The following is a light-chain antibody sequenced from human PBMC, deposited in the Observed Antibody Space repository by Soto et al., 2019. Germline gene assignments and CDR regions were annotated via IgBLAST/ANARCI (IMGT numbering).Light chain of an antibody. CDR1: ERIYSAY. CDR3: QQYGNSPIT. CDR2: GTS. J-gene: IGKJ5*01. V-gene: IGKV3-20*01. Sequence: VLTQAPRTLSVSQGARATLPCRASERIYSAYLGWYQQIPGQAPRLLIYGTSSRATGIPDRFSGSGSGTDFTLTISRLEPEDFAVYYCQQYGNSPITFGQGTRLEIK.